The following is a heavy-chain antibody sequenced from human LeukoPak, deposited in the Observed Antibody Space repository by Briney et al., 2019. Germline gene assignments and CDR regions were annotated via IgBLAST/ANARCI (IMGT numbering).Heavy chain of an antibody. D-gene: IGHD3-10*01. CDR2: IYYSGST. V-gene: IGHV4-39*01. CDR3: ARQGVGFGELLRYYFDY. Sequence: SETLSLTCTVSGGSISSSSDYWGWIRQPPGKGLEWIGSIYYSGSTYYNPSLKSRVTISVDTSKNQFSLKLSSVTAAATVVYDCARQGVGFGELLRYYFDYWGQGTLVTVSS. CDR1: GGSISSSSDY. J-gene: IGHJ4*02.